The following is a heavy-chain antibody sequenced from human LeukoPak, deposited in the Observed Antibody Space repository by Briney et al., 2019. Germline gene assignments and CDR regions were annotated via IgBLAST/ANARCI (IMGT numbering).Heavy chain of an antibody. CDR3: ARAVVAAFLFDY. CDR1: GFTFSNYW. V-gene: IGHV3-7*01. CDR2: IKTDGSEK. D-gene: IGHD2-15*01. J-gene: IGHJ4*02. Sequence: GGSLRLSCEGSGFTFSNYWMGWVRQAPGKGLQWVANIKTDGSEKYYVDSVKGRFTISRDNAKNSLYLQMNSLRAEDTAVYYCARAVVAAFLFDYWGQGTLVTVSS.